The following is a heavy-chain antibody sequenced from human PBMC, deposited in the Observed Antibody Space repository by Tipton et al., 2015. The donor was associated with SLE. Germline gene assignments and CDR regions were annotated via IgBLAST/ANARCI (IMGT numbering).Heavy chain of an antibody. D-gene: IGHD2-15*01. Sequence: GLVKPSETLSLTCAVYGGSFSGYYWNWIRQPPGKGLEWIGEISHSGSATYDPSLKSRVTISIDTSKNQFSLKVNSVTAADTAVYYCARHVYGIDSAAHEYWGQGTLVTVSS. CDR2: ISHSGSA. J-gene: IGHJ4*02. CDR3: ARHVYGIDSAAHEY. CDR1: GGSFSGYY. V-gene: IGHV4-34*01.